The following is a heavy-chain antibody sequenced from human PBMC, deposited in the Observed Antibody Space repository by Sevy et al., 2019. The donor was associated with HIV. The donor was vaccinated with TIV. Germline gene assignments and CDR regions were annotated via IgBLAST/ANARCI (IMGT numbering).Heavy chain of an antibody. CDR2: ISYDGSNK. D-gene: IGHD6-13*01. V-gene: IGHV3-30*04. J-gene: IGHJ4*02. CDR3: ARVPGAVIAAGPYHFDY. CDR1: GFIFSSNA. Sequence: GGSLRLSCAASGFIFSSNAMHWVRQAPGKGLEWVSVISYDGSNKEYADSVKGRFTISRDNAKNTLYLQMNSPRPEDTGVYYCARVPGAVIAAGPYHFDYWGQGTLVTVSS.